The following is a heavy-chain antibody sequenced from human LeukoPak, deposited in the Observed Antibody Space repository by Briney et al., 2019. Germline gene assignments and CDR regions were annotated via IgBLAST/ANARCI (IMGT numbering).Heavy chain of an antibody. Sequence: GSLRLSCAASGFNISDFWMTWVRQAPGKGLEWVSSITSSSYIYYAESVKGRFTISRDNAKNSLYLQMNSLRAEDTAVYYCARVQVVSDFWGQGTLVTVSS. CDR1: GFNISDFW. J-gene: IGHJ4*02. CDR3: ARVQVVSDF. V-gene: IGHV3-69-1*01. D-gene: IGHD4-23*01. CDR2: ITSSSYI.